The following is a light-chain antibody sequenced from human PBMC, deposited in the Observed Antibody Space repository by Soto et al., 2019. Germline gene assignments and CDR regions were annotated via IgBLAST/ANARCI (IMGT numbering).Light chain of an antibody. CDR3: QQSVNLPPT. CDR1: QDISNY. J-gene: IGKJ4*01. V-gene: IGKV1-33*01. Sequence: DIQMTQSPSSLSASVGDRVTITCQASQDISNYLNWYQQKPGKAPKLLIYDASNLETGVPSRLSGSGSGTDFTFTISSLQPEDIATYYFQQSVNLPPTFGGGTKVDIK. CDR2: DAS.